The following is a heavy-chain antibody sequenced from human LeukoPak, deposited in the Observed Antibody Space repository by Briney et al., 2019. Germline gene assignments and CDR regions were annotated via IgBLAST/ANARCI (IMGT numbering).Heavy chain of an antibody. CDR3: ARRPGGCSGGSCYSHYYYYYMDV. CDR2: IYYSGSA. J-gene: IGHJ6*03. Sequence: SETLSPTCTVSGGSISSSSYYWGWIRQPPGKGLEWIGSIYYSGSAYYNPSLKSRVTISVDTSKNQFSLKLSSVTAADTAVYYCARRPGGCSGGSCYSHYYYYYMDVWGKGTTVTISS. V-gene: IGHV4-39*07. CDR1: GGSISSSSYY. D-gene: IGHD2-15*01.